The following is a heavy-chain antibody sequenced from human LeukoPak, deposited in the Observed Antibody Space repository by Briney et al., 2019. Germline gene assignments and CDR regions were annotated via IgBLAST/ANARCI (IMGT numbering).Heavy chain of an antibody. CDR2: ISYDESNK. J-gene: IGHJ4*02. CDR1: GFTFSSSA. CDR3: VREDVEWLVVGTLDY. V-gene: IGHV3-30*15. Sequence: GGSLRLSCAASGFTFSSSALHWVRQAPGKGLEWVALISYDESNKFYADSVKGRFTISRDNSKNTLFLQMSSLRAEDTAVYCCVREDVEWLVVGTLDYWGQGTLVTVSS. D-gene: IGHD6-19*01.